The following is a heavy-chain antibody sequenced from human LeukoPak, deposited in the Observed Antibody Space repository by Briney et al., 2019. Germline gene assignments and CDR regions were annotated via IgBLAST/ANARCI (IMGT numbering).Heavy chain of an antibody. D-gene: IGHD2-15*01. V-gene: IGHV4-34*01. Sequence: SETLSLTCAVYGGSFSAYYWYWSWIRQPPGKGLEWLGEINHSGSTNYNPSLKSRVTISLDTSKNQFSLKLSSVTAADTAVYYCARDRVVDATFYKCDAMDVWGQGTTVTVSS. CDR2: INHSGST. CDR3: ARDRVVDATFYKCDAMDV. J-gene: IGHJ6*02. CDR1: GGSFSAYYWY.